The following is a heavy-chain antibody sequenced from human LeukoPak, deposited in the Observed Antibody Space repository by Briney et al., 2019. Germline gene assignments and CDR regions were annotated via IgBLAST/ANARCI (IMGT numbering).Heavy chain of an antibody. CDR3: ARVRVSWWYFDL. V-gene: IGHV1-69*13. CDR2: IIPIFGTA. D-gene: IGHD2-8*01. CDR1: GGTFSSYA. Sequence: GASVKVPCKASGGTFSSYAISWVRQAPGQGLEWMGGIIPIFGTANYAQKFQGRVTITADESTSTAYMELSSLRSEDTAVYYCARVRVSWWYFDLWGRGTLVTVSS. J-gene: IGHJ2*01.